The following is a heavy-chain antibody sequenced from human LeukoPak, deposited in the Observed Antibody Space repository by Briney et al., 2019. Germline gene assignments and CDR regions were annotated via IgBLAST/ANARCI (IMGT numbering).Heavy chain of an antibody. J-gene: IGHJ2*01. Sequence: SETLSLTCAVSGYSISSGYYWGGIRQPPGKGLEWIGSIYHSGSTYYNPSLKSRVTISVDTSKNQFSLKLSSVTAADTAVYYCARHGIAVADFYWYFDLWGRGTLVTVSS. CDR1: GYSISSGYY. CDR2: IYHSGST. V-gene: IGHV4-38-2*01. CDR3: ARHGIAVADFYWYFDL. D-gene: IGHD6-19*01.